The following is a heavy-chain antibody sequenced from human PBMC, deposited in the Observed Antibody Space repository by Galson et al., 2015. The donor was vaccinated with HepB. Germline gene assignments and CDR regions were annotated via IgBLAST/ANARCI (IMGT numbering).Heavy chain of an antibody. CDR3: ARDLMVGDYNWFDP. D-gene: IGHD4-17*01. Sequence: CAISGDSVSSHSAAWNWIRQSPSRGLEWLGRTYYRSKWYNDYAVSVKSRITINPDTSKNQFSLQLNSVTPEDTAVYYCARDLMVGDYNWFDPWGQGTLVTVSS. CDR1: GDSVSSHSAA. J-gene: IGHJ5*02. V-gene: IGHV6-1*01. CDR2: TYYRSKWYN.